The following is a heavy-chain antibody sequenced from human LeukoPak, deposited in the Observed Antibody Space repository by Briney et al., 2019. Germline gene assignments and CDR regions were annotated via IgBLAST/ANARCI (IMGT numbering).Heavy chain of an antibody. CDR3: ATTVTTGYYGMDV. J-gene: IGHJ6*02. V-gene: IGHV1-18*01. D-gene: IGHD4-17*01. CDR1: GYTFTSYG. CDR2: ISADNGNT. Sequence: ASVKVSCKASGYTFTSYGISWVRQAPGQGLEWMGWISADNGNTNYAQKLQGRVTMTTDTSTSTAYMELRSLRSDDTAVYYCATTVTTGYYGMDVWGQGTTVTVSS.